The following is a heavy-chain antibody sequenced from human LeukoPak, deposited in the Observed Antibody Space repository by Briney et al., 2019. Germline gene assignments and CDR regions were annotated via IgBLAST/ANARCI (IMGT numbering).Heavy chain of an antibody. J-gene: IGHJ4*02. Sequence: GGSLRLSCAASGFTFSSYAMHWVRQAPGKGLEWVAVISYDGSNKYYADSVKGRFTISRDNAKNSLYLQMNSLRAEDTAVYYCARDRIVVVPAAHYFDYWGQGTLVTVSS. CDR2: ISYDGSNK. D-gene: IGHD2-2*01. V-gene: IGHV3-30-3*01. CDR3: ARDRIVVVPAAHYFDY. CDR1: GFTFSSYA.